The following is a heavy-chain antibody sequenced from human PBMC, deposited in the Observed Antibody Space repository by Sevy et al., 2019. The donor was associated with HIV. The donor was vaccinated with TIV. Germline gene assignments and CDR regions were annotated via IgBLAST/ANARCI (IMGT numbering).Heavy chain of an antibody. D-gene: IGHD3-22*01. Sequence: GGSLRLSCAASGFTFSNYAMHWVRQAPGKGLEWVAVISYDGSNKYYADSVKGRFTISKENSKNTLYLQMNSLRAEDTAVYYCARRRDRIYYDSSGSLAYYFDYWGQGTLVTVSS. CDR3: ARRRDRIYYDSSGSLAYYFDY. V-gene: IGHV3-30-3*01. CDR2: ISYDGSNK. CDR1: GFTFSNYA. J-gene: IGHJ4*02.